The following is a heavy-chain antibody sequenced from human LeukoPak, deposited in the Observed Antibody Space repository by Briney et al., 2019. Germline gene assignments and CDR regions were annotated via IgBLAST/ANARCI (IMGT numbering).Heavy chain of an antibody. CDR3: ARGPFGTFAVDY. V-gene: IGHV3-21*01. Sequence: PGGSLRLSCAASGFTFSSYSMNWVRQAPGKGLEWASSISSSSSYIYYADSVKGRFTISRDNAKNSLYLQMNSLRAEDTAVYYCARGPFGTFAVDYWGQGTLVTVSS. D-gene: IGHD1-7*01. CDR1: GFTFSSYS. CDR2: ISSSSSYI. J-gene: IGHJ4*02.